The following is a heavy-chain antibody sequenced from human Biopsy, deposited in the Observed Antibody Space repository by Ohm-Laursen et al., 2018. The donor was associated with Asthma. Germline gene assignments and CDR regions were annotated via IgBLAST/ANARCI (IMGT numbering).Heavy chain of an antibody. J-gene: IGHJ4*02. CDR3: ASECAVATCPLAY. CDR2: ISSSGGTI. D-gene: IGHD2-15*01. Sequence: SLSVSFAASGFTLSDYYMSWIRQAPGKGLEWVSYISSSGGTIYYADSVKGRFTISRDNAQNSLFLQMTSLGAEDTAVYYCASECAVATCPLAYWGQGALVTVSS. CDR1: GFTLSDYY. V-gene: IGHV3-11*01.